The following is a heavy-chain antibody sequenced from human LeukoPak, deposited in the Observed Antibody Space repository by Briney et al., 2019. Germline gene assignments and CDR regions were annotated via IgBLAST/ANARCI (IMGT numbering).Heavy chain of an antibody. J-gene: IGHJ4*02. D-gene: IGHD4-11*01. CDR1: GFTFSSYW. CDR2: INPGGSST. Sequence: GGSLRLSCAASGFTFSSYWMHWVRQVPGKGLVWVSRINPGGSSTAYADSVKGRFTISRDNAKNTLYLQMNSLRADDTAVYYCARSNQADDYWGQGTLVTVST. V-gene: IGHV3-74*01. CDR3: ARSNQADDY.